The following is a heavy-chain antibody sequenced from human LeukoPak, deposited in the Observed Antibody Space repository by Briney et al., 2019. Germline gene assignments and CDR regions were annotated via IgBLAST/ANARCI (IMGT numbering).Heavy chain of an antibody. J-gene: IGHJ3*02. CDR1: GGSISSYY. V-gene: IGHV4-59*01. CDR2: IYYSGST. D-gene: IGHD3-22*01. Sequence: SETLSLTCTVSGGSISSYYWSWIRQPRGKGLEWIGCIYYSGSTNYNPSLKSRVTISVDTSKNQFSLKLSSVTAADTAVYYCARSGYYDSSGYYYFRDDAFDIWGQGTMVTVSS. CDR3: ARSGYYDSSGYYYFRDDAFDI.